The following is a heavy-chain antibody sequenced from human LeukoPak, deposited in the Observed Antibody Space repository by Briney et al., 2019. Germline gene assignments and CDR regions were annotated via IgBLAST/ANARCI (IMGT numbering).Heavy chain of an antibody. CDR3: ARDPNYYGSGSYPTAYYFDY. D-gene: IGHD3-10*01. V-gene: IGHV3-33*08. CDR1: GFTVSSNY. CDR2: IWYDGSNK. J-gene: IGHJ4*02. Sequence: GGSLRLSCAASGFTVSSNYMSWVRQAPGKGLEWVAVIWYDGSNKYYADSVKGRFTISRDNSKNTLYLQMNSLRAEDTAVYYCARDPNYYGSGSYPTAYYFDYWGQGTLVTVSS.